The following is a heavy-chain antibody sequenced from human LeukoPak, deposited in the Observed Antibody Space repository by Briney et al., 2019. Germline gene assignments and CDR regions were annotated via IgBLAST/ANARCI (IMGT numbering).Heavy chain of an antibody. V-gene: IGHV1-2*02. D-gene: IGHD3-10*01. J-gene: IGHJ4*02. CDR2: INPNSGGT. CDR3: ARDSTLKYYYGSGSYYSFDY. CDR1: GYTFTGYY. Sequence: GASVKVSCKASGYTFTGYYMHWVRQAPGQGLEWMGWINPNSGGTNYAQKFQGRVTMTRDTSISTAYMELSRLRSDGTAVYYCARDSTLKYYYGSGSYYSFDYWGQGTLVTVSS.